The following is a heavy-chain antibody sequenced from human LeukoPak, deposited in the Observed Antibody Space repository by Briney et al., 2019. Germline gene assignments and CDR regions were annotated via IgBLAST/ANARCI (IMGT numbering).Heavy chain of an antibody. CDR1: GFTFSSYG. V-gene: IGHV3-30*18. Sequence: GGSLRLSCAASGFTFSSYGMHWVRQAPGKGLEWVAVISYDGSNKYYADSVKGRFTISRDNSKNTLYLQMNSLRAEDTAVYYCAKELLWSRGYHYYYGMDVWGQGTTVTVSS. CDR3: AKELLWSRGYHYYYGMDV. J-gene: IGHJ6*02. D-gene: IGHD3-10*01. CDR2: ISYDGSNK.